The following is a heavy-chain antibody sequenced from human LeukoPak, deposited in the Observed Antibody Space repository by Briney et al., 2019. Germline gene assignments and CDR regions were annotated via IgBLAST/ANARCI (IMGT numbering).Heavy chain of an antibody. D-gene: IGHD3-22*01. J-gene: IGHJ4*02. CDR3: ATDVRYYDSSGYY. Sequence: ASVKVSCKVSGYTFTDYYMHWVQQAPGKGLEWMGLVDPEDGETIYAERFQGRVTITADTSTDTAYMELSSLRSEDTAVYYCATDVRYYDSSGYYWGQGTLVTVSS. CDR2: VDPEDGET. V-gene: IGHV1-69-2*01. CDR1: GYTFTDYY.